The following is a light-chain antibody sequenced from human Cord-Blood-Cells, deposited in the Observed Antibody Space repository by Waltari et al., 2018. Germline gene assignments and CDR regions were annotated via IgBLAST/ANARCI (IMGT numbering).Light chain of an antibody. J-gene: IGLJ1*01. Sequence: QSVLTQPPSASGTPGQRVTISCSGSSSNIGSNYVYWYQQLPGTAPKLRIYRNNRRPSGVPDRFSGSKSGTSASLAIIGLRSEDEADYYCAAWDDSLSGYVFGTGTKVTVL. CDR1: SSNIGSNY. V-gene: IGLV1-47*01. CDR3: AAWDDSLSGYV. CDR2: RNN.